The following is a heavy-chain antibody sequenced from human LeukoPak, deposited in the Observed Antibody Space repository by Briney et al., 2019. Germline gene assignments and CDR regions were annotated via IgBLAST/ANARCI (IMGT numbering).Heavy chain of an antibody. V-gene: IGHV4-61*02. J-gene: IGHJ4*02. Sequence: PSETLSLTCTVSGGSISSGSYYWSWIRQPAGKGLEWIGRIYTSGSTNYNPSLKSRVTISVDTSKNQFSLKLSSVTAADTAVYYCARGSDRGDYRGQGTLVTVSS. CDR2: IYTSGST. CDR3: ARGSDRGDY. CDR1: GGSISSGSYY.